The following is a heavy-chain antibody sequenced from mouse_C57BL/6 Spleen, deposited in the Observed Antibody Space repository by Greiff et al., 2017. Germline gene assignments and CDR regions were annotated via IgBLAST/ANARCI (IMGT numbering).Heavy chain of an antibody. J-gene: IGHJ4*01. CDR2: IYPVSGET. CDR3: AYGSSYDYYAMDY. CDR1: GYTFTDHI. V-gene: IGHV1-11*01. Sequence: QVQLQQSGAELASPGASVTLSCKASGYTFTDHIMNWVKKRPGQGLEWIGRIYPVSGETNYNQKFMGKATCSVDRSASTVYMVLNSLTSEDPAVDFCAYGSSYDYYAMDYWGQGTSVTVSS. D-gene: IGHD1-1*01.